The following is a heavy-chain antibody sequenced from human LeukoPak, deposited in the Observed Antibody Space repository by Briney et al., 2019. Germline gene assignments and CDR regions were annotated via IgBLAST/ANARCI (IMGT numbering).Heavy chain of an antibody. J-gene: IGHJ4*02. CDR3: AKAIHSSSSGVVDY. Sequence: GGSLRLSCAASGFTFSNYAMHWVRQAPGKGLEWVTFIRYDGSNKYYAESVKGRFTISRDNSKNTLYLQMSSLRAEDTAVYYCAKAIHSSSSGVVDYWGQGTQVTVSS. V-gene: IGHV3-30*02. CDR2: IRYDGSNK. CDR1: GFTFSNYA. D-gene: IGHD6-6*01.